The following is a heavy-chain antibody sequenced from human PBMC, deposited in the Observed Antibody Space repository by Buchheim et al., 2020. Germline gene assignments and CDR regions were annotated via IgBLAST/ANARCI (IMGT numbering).Heavy chain of an antibody. CDR3: ARDVIGPYDY. Sequence: EVQLVESGGGLVQPGGSLRLSCAASGFTFSSFWMHWVRQVPGKGLVWVSNINTDGTTIRYADSVKGRFTISRDNAKNTLYLQMNSLRAEDTAVYYCARDVIGPYDYWGQG. CDR2: INTDGTTI. J-gene: IGHJ4*02. V-gene: IGHV3-74*01. CDR1: GFTFSSFW.